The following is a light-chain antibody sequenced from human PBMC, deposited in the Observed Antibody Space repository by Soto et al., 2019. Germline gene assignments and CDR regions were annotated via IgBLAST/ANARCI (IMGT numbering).Light chain of an antibody. CDR1: QSVSSSY. CDR2: GAS. J-gene: IGKJ1*01. V-gene: IGKV3-20*01. CDR3: QQYGSSRT. Sequence: EIVLTQSPGTLSFSPLGRADLXLKASQSVSSSYLAWYQQKPGQAPRLLIYGASSRATGIPDRFSGSGSGTDFTLTISRLEPEDFAVYYCQQYGSSRTFGQGTKVDNK.